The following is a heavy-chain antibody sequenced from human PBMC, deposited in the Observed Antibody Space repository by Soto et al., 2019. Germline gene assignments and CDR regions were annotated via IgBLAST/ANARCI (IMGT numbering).Heavy chain of an antibody. J-gene: IGHJ4*02. CDR2: IYYSGST. Sequence: PSETLSLTCTVSGGSISGYYWSWIRQPPGKGLEWIGYIYYSGSTNYNPSLKRRVTISIDTPESQFSLNLSTVTAADTAVYSCSRDYSSSWNYFDCWGQGALVSASS. V-gene: IGHV4-59*12. CDR1: GGSISGYY. CDR3: SRDYSSSWNYFDC. D-gene: IGHD6-13*01.